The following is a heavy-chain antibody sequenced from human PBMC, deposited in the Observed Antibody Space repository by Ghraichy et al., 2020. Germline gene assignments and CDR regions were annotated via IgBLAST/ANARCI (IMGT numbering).Heavy chain of an antibody. CDR1: GGSISSYY. V-gene: IGHV4-59*01. CDR2: IYYSGST. J-gene: IGHJ4*02. CDR3: ARSGMATSLFDY. Sequence: ESLNISCTVSGGSISSYYWSWIRQPPGKGLEWIGYIYYSGSTNYNPSLKSRVTISVDTSKNQFSLKLSSVTAADTAVYYCARSGMATSLFDYWGQGTLVTVSS. D-gene: IGHD5-24*01.